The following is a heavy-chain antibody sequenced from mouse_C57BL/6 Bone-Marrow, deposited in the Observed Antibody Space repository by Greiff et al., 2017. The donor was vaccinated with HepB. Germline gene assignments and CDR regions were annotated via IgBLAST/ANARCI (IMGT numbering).Heavy chain of an antibody. Sequence: VQLKESGTVLARPGASVKMSCKTSGYTFTSYRMHWVKQRPGQGLEWIGAIYPGNSDTSYNQKFKCKAKLTAVTSASTAYMELSSLTNEDSAVYYCTRIDSSGYFDYWGQGTTLTVSS. J-gene: IGHJ2*01. CDR1: GYTFTSYR. D-gene: IGHD3-2*02. V-gene: IGHV1-5*01. CDR3: TRIDSSGYFDY. CDR2: IYPGNSDT.